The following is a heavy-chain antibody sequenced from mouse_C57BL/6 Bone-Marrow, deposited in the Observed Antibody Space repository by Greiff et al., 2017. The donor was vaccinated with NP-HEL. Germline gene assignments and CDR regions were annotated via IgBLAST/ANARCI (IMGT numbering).Heavy chain of an antibody. CDR1: GYTFTSYW. J-gene: IGHJ1*03. CDR3: AREEDFIRPYDGSSDWYFDV. D-gene: IGHD1-1*01. V-gene: IGHV1-53*01. Sequence: QVQLQQPGTELVKPGASVKLSCKASGYTFTSYWMHWVKQRPGQGLEWIGNINPSNGGTNYNEKFKSKATLTVDKSSSTAYMQLSSPTSEDSAVYDCAREEDFIRPYDGSSDWYFDVWGTGTTVTVSS. CDR2: INPSNGGT.